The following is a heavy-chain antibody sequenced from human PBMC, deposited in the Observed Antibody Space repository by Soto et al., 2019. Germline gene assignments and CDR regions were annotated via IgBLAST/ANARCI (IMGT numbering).Heavy chain of an antibody. CDR1: GFSFTAAW. Sequence: QLVESGGGLVTPGKSVRLSCVGSGFSFTAAWMNWVRRAPGTGLEWVGRIKSKGSGETTDYSASVKGRFTISRDDSKNTVNLQMNSLKTEDTAVYYCSNQRGPSGSFYCGLEVWGQGSTVTVTS. CDR2: IKSKGSGETT. D-gene: IGHD3-10*01. CDR3: SNQRGPSGSFYCGLEV. J-gene: IGHJ6*01. V-gene: IGHV3-15*07.